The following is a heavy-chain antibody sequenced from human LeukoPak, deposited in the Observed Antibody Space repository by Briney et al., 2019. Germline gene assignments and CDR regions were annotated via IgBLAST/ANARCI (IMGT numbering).Heavy chain of an antibody. D-gene: IGHD3-22*01. J-gene: IGHJ4*02. Sequence: SVKVSCKASGGTFSSYAISWVRQAPGQGLEWMGGIIPIFGTANCAQKFQGRVTITADESTSTAYMELSSLRSEDTAVYYCARAQGSYYYDSSGSFDYWGQGTLVTVSS. V-gene: IGHV1-69*13. CDR3: ARAQGSYYYDSSGSFDY. CDR1: GGTFSSYA. CDR2: IIPIFGTA.